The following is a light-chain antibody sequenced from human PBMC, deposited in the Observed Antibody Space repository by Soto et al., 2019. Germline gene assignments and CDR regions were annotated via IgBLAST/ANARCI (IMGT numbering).Light chain of an antibody. Sequence: SYELTQPPSVSVAPGKTARITCWGNNIGSKSVHWYQQKPGQAPVLVIYYDSDRPSGIPERFSGSNSGNTATLTISRVEAGDEADYYCQVWDSSSDHPGVFGSGTQLTVL. V-gene: IGLV3-21*04. CDR2: YDS. J-gene: IGLJ6*01. CDR1: NIGSKS. CDR3: QVWDSSSDHPGV.